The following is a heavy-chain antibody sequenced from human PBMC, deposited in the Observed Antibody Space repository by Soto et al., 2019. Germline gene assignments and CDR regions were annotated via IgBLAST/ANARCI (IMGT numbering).Heavy chain of an antibody. CDR1: GFSVTANY. Sequence: DVQVVESGGGLIQPGGSLRLSCEVSGFSVTANYMSWVRQAPGKGLEWVSVIYSGGSTYYIDSVKDRFSISRDISKNTLYLQMNSLRAEDTAVYYCHGYGYWGQGTLVTVSS. D-gene: IGHD5-12*01. J-gene: IGHJ4*02. V-gene: IGHV3-53*01. CDR2: IYSGGST. CDR3: HGYGY.